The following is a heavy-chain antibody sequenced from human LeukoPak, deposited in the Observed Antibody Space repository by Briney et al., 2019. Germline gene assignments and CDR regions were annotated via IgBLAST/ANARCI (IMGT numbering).Heavy chain of an antibody. CDR3: ARVANYYGSGTTGKSDY. V-gene: IGHV1-8*01. D-gene: IGHD3-10*01. J-gene: IGHJ4*02. CDR2: MNPNSGNT. CDR1: GYTFTSYD. Sequence: ASVKVSCKASGYTFTSYDINLVRQATGPGLEWMGWMNPNSGNTGYAQKFQGRVTMTRNTSISTAYMELSSLRSEDTAVYYCARVANYYGSGTTGKSDYWGQGTLVTVSS.